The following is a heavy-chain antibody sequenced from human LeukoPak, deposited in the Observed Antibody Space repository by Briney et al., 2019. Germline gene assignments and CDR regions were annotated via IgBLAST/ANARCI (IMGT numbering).Heavy chain of an antibody. D-gene: IGHD3-22*01. CDR3: ARGADYYDSSGYLNWFDP. J-gene: IGHJ5*02. V-gene: IGHV4-34*01. Sequence: SETLSLTCAVYGGSFSGYYWSWIRQPPGKGLEWVGEINHSGSTDYNPSLKSRVTISVDTSKNQFSLKLSSVTAADTAAYYCARGADYYDSSGYLNWFDPWGQGTLVTVSS. CDR2: INHSGST. CDR1: GGSFSGYY.